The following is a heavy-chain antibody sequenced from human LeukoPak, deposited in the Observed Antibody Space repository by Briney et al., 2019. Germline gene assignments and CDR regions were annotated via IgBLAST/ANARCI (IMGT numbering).Heavy chain of an antibody. CDR3: ARGARGWNDY. D-gene: IGHD6-19*01. V-gene: IGHV4-59*01. J-gene: IGHJ4*02. CDR2: FYCSGST. CDR1: GGSISSYY. Sequence: SETLSLTCTVSGGSISSYYWSWIRQPPGKGLEWIGYFYCSGSTNYNPSLKSRVTISVDTSKNQFSLKLSSVTAADTAVYYCARGARGWNDYWGQGTLVTVSS.